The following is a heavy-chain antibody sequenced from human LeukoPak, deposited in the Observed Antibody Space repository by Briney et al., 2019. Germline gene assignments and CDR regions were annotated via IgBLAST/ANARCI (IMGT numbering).Heavy chain of an antibody. CDR2: IVPLFGTA. CDR3: ASPYDYGDHYLDALHI. Sequence: SVNVSCKASGDTFSSFAVSWVRQAPGQGLEWMGRIVPLFGTADYAQRYQGRVTISADNSLNTAYLELSSLTSEDTAVYYCASPYDYGDHYLDALHIWGQGTIVSVSS. D-gene: IGHD4-17*01. J-gene: IGHJ3*02. V-gene: IGHV1-69*06. CDR1: GDTFSSFA.